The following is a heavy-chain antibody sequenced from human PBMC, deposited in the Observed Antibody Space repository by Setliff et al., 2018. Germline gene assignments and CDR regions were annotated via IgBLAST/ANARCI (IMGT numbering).Heavy chain of an antibody. V-gene: IGHV4-59*08. D-gene: IGHD3-22*01. CDR3: ARLLVVTDAFDI. J-gene: IGHJ3*02. Sequence: SETLSLTCTVSGGSISSHYWSWIRQPPGKGLEWIGSIYYSGSTNYNPSLKSRVTISVDTSKNQFSLKLSSVTAADTAVYYCARLLVVTDAFDIWGQGTMVTVS. CDR2: IYYSGST. CDR1: GGSISSHY.